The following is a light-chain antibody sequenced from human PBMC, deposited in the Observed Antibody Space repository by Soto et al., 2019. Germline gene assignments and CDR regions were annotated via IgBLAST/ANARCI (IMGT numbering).Light chain of an antibody. CDR1: QSVSSSY. J-gene: IGKJ2*01. Sequence: EIVLTQSPGTLSLSPGERATLACRASQSVSSSYLAWYQQEPGQAPRLLIFGASSRATGIPDRFSGSGSGTDFTLTTSRLEPEDFAVYYCQQYGSSPYTFGQGIKLEIK. CDR2: GAS. V-gene: IGKV3-20*01. CDR3: QQYGSSPYT.